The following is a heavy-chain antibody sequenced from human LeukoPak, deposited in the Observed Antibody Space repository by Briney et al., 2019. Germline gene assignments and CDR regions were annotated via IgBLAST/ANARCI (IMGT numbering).Heavy chain of an antibody. Sequence: PGGSLRLSCVASGFSFSRHDIHWVRQGTGKGLEWVSAISISGDKHYSDSVKGRFTISRADAENSVYLQMNSLRAGDTAVYFCAREPPTPGCWYYDLWGRGTLVTVSS. V-gene: IGHV3-13*01. J-gene: IGHJ2*01. CDR1: GFSFSRHD. CDR2: ISISGDK. CDR3: AREPPTPGCWYYDL. D-gene: IGHD2-15*01.